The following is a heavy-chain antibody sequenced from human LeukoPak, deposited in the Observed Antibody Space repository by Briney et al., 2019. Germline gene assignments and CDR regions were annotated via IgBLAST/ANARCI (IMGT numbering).Heavy chain of an antibody. Sequence: GGSLRLSCAASGFTFSSYAMSWVRQAPGKGLEWVSAISGSGGSTYYPGSVKGRFTISRENAKNSLYLQMNSLRAGDTAVYYCARGGYYYGSGSPFDYWGQGTLVTVSS. CDR2: ISGSGGST. D-gene: IGHD3-10*01. CDR1: GFTFSSYA. V-gene: IGHV3-23*01. CDR3: ARGGYYYGSGSPFDY. J-gene: IGHJ4*02.